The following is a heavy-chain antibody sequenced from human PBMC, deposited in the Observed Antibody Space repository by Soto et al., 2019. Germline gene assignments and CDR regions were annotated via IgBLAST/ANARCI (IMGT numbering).Heavy chain of an antibody. D-gene: IGHD3-3*01. V-gene: IGHV4-39*07. CDR2: IYCSTST. CDR1: GGSISSSCYY. J-gene: IGHJ4*02. CDR3: ARAPGLEFWSGSEMGHFDY. Sequence: SETLSLTCTVSGGSISSSCYYWGWIRPPPGKGLVGIGCIYCSTSTYHNPSLKSPVTIAVDKYKNQLSLKLSSVTAADTAVYYCARAPGLEFWSGSEMGHFDYWGQGTLVTVSS.